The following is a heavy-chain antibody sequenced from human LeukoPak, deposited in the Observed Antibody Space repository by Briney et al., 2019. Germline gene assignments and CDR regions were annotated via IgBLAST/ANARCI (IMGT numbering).Heavy chain of an antibody. Sequence: PGGSLGLSCGASVFTFSSYDMNCVRQAPGKWLEFGLAISGRGCSTYCADSVKGRFTISRDNHKHKLYLQMNSLRDEDTAVYYCAKDGTVAGIMKWGQGTLVTVSS. J-gene: IGHJ4*02. D-gene: IGHD6-19*01. V-gene: IGHV3-23*01. CDR1: VFTFSSYD. CDR2: ISGRGCST. CDR3: AKDGTVAGIMK.